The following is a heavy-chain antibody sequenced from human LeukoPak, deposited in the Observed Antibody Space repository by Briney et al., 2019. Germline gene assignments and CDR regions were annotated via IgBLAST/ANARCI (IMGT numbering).Heavy chain of an antibody. J-gene: IGHJ4*02. D-gene: IGHD3-10*01. Sequence: GGSLRLSCAASGFTFSSYGMHWVRQAPGKGLEWVAVIWYDGSNKYYADSVKGRFTISRDNSKNTLYLQMNSLRAEDTAVYYCARDSSSGRDLDYWGQGTLVTVSS. CDR1: GFTFSSYG. V-gene: IGHV3-33*01. CDR2: IWYDGSNK. CDR3: ARDSSSGRDLDY.